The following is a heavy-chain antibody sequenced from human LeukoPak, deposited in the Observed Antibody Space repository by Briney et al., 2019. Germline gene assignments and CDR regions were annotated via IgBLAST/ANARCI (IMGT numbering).Heavy chain of an antibody. CDR2: ISSTGGTI. Sequence: PGGSLRLSCAASGFTYSGNSMNWVRQDPGKGLEWVSYISSTGGTIYYADSMKGRFTISRDNAKNSLYLQMNSLRAEDTAVYYCATAGTYYDFWSGPQGYMDVWGKGTTVTVSS. D-gene: IGHD3-3*01. J-gene: IGHJ6*03. CDR3: ATAGTYYDFWSGPQGYMDV. V-gene: IGHV3-48*04. CDR1: GFTYSGNS.